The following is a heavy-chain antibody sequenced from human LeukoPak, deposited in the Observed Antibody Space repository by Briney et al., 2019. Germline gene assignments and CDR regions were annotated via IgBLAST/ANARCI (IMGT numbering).Heavy chain of an antibody. CDR2: IYTGGTT. CDR3: VKDFDIYCSGGTCYSPEYFQH. CDR1: GFSVTSNH. D-gene: IGHD2-15*01. V-gene: IGHV3-66*01. Sequence: GGSLRLSCAASGFSVTSNHMNWVPQAPGKGLEWVSIIYTGGTTHYADSRNDRFTISRDDSINTLYLQMNSLRAEDTAVYYCVKDFDIYCSGGTCYSPEYFQHWGQGTLVTVSS. J-gene: IGHJ1*01.